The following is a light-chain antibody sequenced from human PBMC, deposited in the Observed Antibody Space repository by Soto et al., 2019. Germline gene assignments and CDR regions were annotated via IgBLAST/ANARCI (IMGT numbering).Light chain of an antibody. CDR1: QSINTN. CDR3: QQSYDNLT. Sequence: DIEMTQAPSSLSASVGGTVTITCRASQSINTNLNWYQHKVGEAPKLLIYAASSLQSGVPSRFRGSGSGTHSTLTISSLQPEDFATYYCQQSYDNLTFGPGTKVDIK. V-gene: IGKV1-39*01. J-gene: IGKJ3*01. CDR2: AAS.